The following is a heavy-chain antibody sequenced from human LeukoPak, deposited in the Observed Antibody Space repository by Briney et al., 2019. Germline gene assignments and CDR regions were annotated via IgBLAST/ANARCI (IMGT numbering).Heavy chain of an antibody. CDR3: ARESNGGYGFDY. CDR1: GYTFTSYG. J-gene: IGHJ4*02. D-gene: IGHD5-12*01. CDR2: ISAQNGNT. V-gene: IGHV1-18*01. Sequence: GASVKVSCKASGYTFTSYGIHWLRQAPGQGLEWMGWISAQNGNTNYVQQFLGRVTMTRDTSASTAYMELRSLKSDDTAVYYCARESNGGYGFDYWGQGTLVTVAS.